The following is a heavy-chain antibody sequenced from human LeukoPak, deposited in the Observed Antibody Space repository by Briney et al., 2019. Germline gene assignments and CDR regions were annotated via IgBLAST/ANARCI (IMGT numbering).Heavy chain of an antibody. D-gene: IGHD3-16*01. CDR3: ARGGLYDYVWGSPDY. V-gene: IGHV3-48*04. CDR2: ISSSSSTI. CDR1: GFTFSSYS. Sequence: PGRSLRLSCAASGFTFSSYSMNWVRQAPGKGLEWVSYISSSSSTIYYADSVKGRFTISRDNAKNSLYLQMNSLRAEDTAVYYCARGGLYDYVWGSPDYWGQGTLVTVSS. J-gene: IGHJ4*02.